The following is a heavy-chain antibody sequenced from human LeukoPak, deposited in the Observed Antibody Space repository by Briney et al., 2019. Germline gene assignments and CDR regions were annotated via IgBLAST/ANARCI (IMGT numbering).Heavy chain of an antibody. CDR3: AKDGITGTNFGAFDI. D-gene: IGHD1-7*01. CDR2: IWYGGSNK. J-gene: IGHJ3*02. Sequence: GGSLRLSCAASGFTFSSYGMHWVRQAPGKGLEWVAVIWYGGSNKYYADSVKGRFTISRDNSKNTLYLQMNSLRAEDTAVYYCAKDGITGTNFGAFDIWGQGTMVTVSS. CDR1: GFTFSSYG. V-gene: IGHV3-30*02.